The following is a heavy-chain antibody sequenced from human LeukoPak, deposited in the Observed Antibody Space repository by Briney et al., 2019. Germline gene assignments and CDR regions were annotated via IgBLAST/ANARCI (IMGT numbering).Heavy chain of an antibody. CDR3: ARMGAMVRGAVDY. CDR2: IYYSGTT. J-gene: IGHJ4*02. V-gene: IGHV4-59*01. Sequence: SETLSLTCTVSGGSINYYYWSSIRQPPGKGLEWIGYIYYSGTTNYKPSLKSRVTISVDTSKNQFPLKLSSVTAADTAVYYCARMGAMVRGAVDYWGQGTLVTVSS. D-gene: IGHD3-10*01. CDR1: GGSINYYY.